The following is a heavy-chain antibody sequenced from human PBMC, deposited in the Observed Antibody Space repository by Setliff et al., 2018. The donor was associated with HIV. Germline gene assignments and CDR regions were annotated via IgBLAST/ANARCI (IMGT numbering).Heavy chain of an antibody. CDR1: GFSISSRYY. J-gene: IGHJ2*01. CDR3: ARRRETIVVVIGIPNWYFDL. V-gene: IGHV4-38-2*01. CDR2: IYHTGST. Sequence: SETLSLTCDVSGFSISSRYYWGWIRQSPGKGLEWIGNIYHTGSTYYNPSLKSRVTISVDTSKNQFSLRLSSVTAADSAVYYCARRRETIVVVIGIPNWYFDLWGRGTLVTVSS. D-gene: IGHD2-21*01.